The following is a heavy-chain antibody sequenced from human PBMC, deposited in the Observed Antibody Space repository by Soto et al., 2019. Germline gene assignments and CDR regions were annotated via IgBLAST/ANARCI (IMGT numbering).Heavy chain of an antibody. CDR2: IIPIFGTA. J-gene: IGHJ6*02. V-gene: IGHV1-69*13. Sequence: VPSWKVSGKALVSTFSAYVISWGRQAPGQGLGGWGGIIPIFGTANYAQKFQGRVTITADESTRTAYMELSSLRSEDTAVYYCARDLGLGGSYGTGTSYYYYGMDVWGQGTTVTVSS. CDR3: ARDLGLGGSYGTGTSYYYYGMDV. CDR1: VSTFSAYV. D-gene: IGHD1-26*01.